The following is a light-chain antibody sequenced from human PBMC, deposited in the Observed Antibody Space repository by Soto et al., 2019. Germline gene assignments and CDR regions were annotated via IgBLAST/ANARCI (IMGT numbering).Light chain of an antibody. V-gene: IGKV1-5*03. J-gene: IGKJ4*01. CDR2: KAS. CDR1: QSISSW. CDR3: QQYESYPMT. Sequence: NQMTPYPPPLSASFGGRDTLPFPASQSISSWLAWYQQKPGKAPKLLISKASTLQSGVPPRFSGSGSGTEFTLTISSLQPDDFATYYCQQYESYPMTFGGGTKVDIK.